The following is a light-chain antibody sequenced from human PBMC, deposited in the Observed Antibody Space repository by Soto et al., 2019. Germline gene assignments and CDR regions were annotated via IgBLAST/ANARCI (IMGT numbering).Light chain of an antibody. CDR3: SSYMPSITDWV. Sequence: QSALTQPASVSGSPGQSITISCTGTSSDVGGYNLVSWYQQYPGEAPKLIIYEVTNRPSGVSNRFSGSKSGNTASLTISGLQAEDEADYYCSSYMPSITDWVFGGGTKLTVL. CDR2: EVT. CDR1: SSDVGGYNL. J-gene: IGLJ3*02. V-gene: IGLV2-14*01.